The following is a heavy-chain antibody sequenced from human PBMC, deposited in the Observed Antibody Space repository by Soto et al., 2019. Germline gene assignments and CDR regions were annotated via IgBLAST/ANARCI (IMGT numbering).Heavy chain of an antibody. V-gene: IGHV4-4*07. D-gene: IGHD2-15*01. CDR2: IYSRGDT. Sequence: PSETLSLTCSVSGGSMRSYYWNWLRQPAGKGLEWIGRIYSRGDTNYNPSVKSRVTMSVDTSKNEFSLRLNSVTAADTAVYYCARLQYTVVTALDIWGQGTMVTVSS. J-gene: IGHJ3*02. CDR1: GGSMRSYY. CDR3: ARLQYTVVTALDI.